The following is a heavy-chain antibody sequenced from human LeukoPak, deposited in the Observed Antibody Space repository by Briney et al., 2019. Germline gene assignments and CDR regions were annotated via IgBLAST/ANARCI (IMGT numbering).Heavy chain of an antibody. CDR3: VRGGRKTEYFDY. Sequence: GGSLRLSCAASGFTFSNYGMSWVRQAPGKGLEWVSVIYSGGSTYYADSVKGRFTISRDNSKNTLYLQMNSLRAEDTAVYYCVRGGRKTEYFDYWGQGTLVTVSS. CDR1: GFTFSNYG. D-gene: IGHD1-14*01. CDR2: IYSGGST. V-gene: IGHV3-53*01. J-gene: IGHJ4*02.